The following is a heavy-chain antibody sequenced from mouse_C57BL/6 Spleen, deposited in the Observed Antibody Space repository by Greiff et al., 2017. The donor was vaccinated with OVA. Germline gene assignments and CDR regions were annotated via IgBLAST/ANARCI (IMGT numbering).Heavy chain of an antibody. V-gene: IGHV5-12*01. Sequence: EVKLVESGGGLVQPGGSLKLSCAASGFTFSDYYMYWVRQTPEKRLEWVAYISNGGGSTYYPDTVKGRFTISRDNAKNTLYLQMSRLKSEDTAMYYCARPYYGSSANYFDYWGQGTTLTVSS. J-gene: IGHJ2*01. CDR1: GFTFSDYY. CDR3: ARPYYGSSANYFDY. D-gene: IGHD1-1*01. CDR2: ISNGGGST.